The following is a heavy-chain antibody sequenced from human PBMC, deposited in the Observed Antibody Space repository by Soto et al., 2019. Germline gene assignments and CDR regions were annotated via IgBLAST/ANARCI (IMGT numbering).Heavy chain of an antibody. J-gene: IGHJ4*02. CDR2: ISYDGSNK. CDR3: ARDLLAKGDYDSSGYPGDY. Sequence: GGSLRLSCAASGFTFSSYAMHWVRQAPGKGLEWVAVISYDGSNKYYADSVKGRFTISRDNSKNTLYLQMNSLRAEDTAVYYCARDLLAKGDYDSSGYPGDYWGQGTLVTVSS. D-gene: IGHD3-22*01. V-gene: IGHV3-30-3*01. CDR1: GFTFSSYA.